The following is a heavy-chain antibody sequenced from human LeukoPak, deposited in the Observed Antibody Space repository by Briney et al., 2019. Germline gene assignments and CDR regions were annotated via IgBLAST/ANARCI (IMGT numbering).Heavy chain of an antibody. CDR1: GGSISSGSYY. CDR2: IYTSGST. D-gene: IGHD3-10*01. CDR3: ARLLMVRGVPCFDY. Sequence: PSQTLSLTCTVSGGSISSGSYYWSWIRQPAGKGLEWIGRIYTSGSTNYNPSLKSRVTISVDTSKNQFSLKLSSVTAADTAVYYCARLLMVRGVPCFDYWGRGTLVTVSS. V-gene: IGHV4-61*02. J-gene: IGHJ4*02.